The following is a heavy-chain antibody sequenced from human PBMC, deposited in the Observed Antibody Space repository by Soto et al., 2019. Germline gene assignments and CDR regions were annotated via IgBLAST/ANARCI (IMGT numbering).Heavy chain of an antibody. Sequence: SVKVSCKASGGTFSSYTISWVRQAPGQGLEWMGRIIPILGIANYAQKYQGRVTITADKSTSTAYMELSSLRSEDTAVYYCARVPVGNYDILTGYPYYYYYMDVWGKGTTVTVSS. CDR3: ARVPVGNYDILTGYPYYYYYMDV. CDR2: IIPILGIA. J-gene: IGHJ6*03. CDR1: GGTFSSYT. V-gene: IGHV1-69*02. D-gene: IGHD3-9*01.